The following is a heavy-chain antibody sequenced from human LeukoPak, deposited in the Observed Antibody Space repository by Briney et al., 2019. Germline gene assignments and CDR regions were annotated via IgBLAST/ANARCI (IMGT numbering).Heavy chain of an antibody. CDR1: GGSFSGYY. CDR3: AREMSHGYSSGWYDGFLDH. V-gene: IGHV4-34*01. Sequence: SETLSLTCAVYGGSFSGYYWSWIRQPPGKGLEWIGEINHSGSTNYNPSLKSRVTISVDTSKNQFSLKLSSVTAADTAVYYCAREMSHGYSSGWYDGFLDHWGQGTLVTVSS. J-gene: IGHJ4*02. CDR2: INHSGST. D-gene: IGHD6-19*01.